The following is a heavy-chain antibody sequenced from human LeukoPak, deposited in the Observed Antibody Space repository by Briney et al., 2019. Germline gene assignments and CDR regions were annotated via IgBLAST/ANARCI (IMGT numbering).Heavy chain of an antibody. V-gene: IGHV3-7*01. Sequence: GGSLRLSCAASGFTFSSYWMSWVRQAPGKGLEWVANIKQDGSEKYYVDSVKGRFTISRDNAKNSLYLQMNSLRAEDTAVYYCARDDHYNYYYMDVWGKGTTVTVSS. CDR1: GFTFSSYW. CDR3: ARDDHYNYYYMDV. J-gene: IGHJ6*03. CDR2: IKQDGSEK.